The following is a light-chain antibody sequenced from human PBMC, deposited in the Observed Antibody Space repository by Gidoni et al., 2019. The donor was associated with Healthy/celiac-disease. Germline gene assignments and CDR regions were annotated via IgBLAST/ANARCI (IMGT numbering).Light chain of an antibody. J-gene: IGLJ2*01. CDR3: AAWDDSLNVVV. Sequence: SVLTQPHSASRNLGQRVTISCSGSSSHIGSNTVNWYQQPPGTAPKLLIYSNTQRPSGVPDRFSGSKSGTSASLAISGLQSEDEADDYCAAWDDSLNVVVFGGGTKLTVL. CDR2: SNT. V-gene: IGLV1-44*01. CDR1: SSHIGSNT.